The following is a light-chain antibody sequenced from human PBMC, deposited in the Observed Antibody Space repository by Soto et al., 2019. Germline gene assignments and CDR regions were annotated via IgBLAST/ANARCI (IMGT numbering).Light chain of an antibody. J-gene: IGLJ1*01. V-gene: IGLV2-8*01. CDR2: EVS. CDR3: SSYAGIHIV. Sequence: QSALTQPPSASGSPGQSVAISCTGTSSDVGGYNYVSWYQQHPDKAPKLMIYEVSKRPSGVPDRFSGSKSGNTASLTVSGLQAEDEADYYCSSYAGIHIVFGTGTKVTVL. CDR1: SSDVGGYNY.